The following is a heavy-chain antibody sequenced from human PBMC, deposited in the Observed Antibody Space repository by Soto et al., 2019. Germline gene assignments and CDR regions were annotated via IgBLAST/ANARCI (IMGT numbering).Heavy chain of an antibody. CDR1: GFNFSTYL. J-gene: IGHJ4*02. CDR2: INNDGTIT. Sequence: GGSLRLSCATSGFNFSTYLVHGVRQVPGKGVVWVSRINNDGTITDYADSVKGRFTISRDNAKKTLYLEMSSLRADDTAVYYCTRDGGGRYYGGFDNWGQGTLVTVSS. CDR3: TRDGGGRYYGGFDN. V-gene: IGHV3-74*01. D-gene: IGHD1-26*01.